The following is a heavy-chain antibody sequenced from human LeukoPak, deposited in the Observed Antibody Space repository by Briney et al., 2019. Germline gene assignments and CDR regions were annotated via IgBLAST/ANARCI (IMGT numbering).Heavy chain of an antibody. CDR1: GGSFSGYY. Sequence: SETLSLTCAVYGGSFSGYYWSWVRQPLGKGLEWIGDINHSGSTNYNPSLKSRVTISVDTSKNQFSLKLSAVTAADTAVYYCARGALAVAVDYWGQGTLVTVSS. J-gene: IGHJ4*02. V-gene: IGHV4-34*01. D-gene: IGHD6-19*01. CDR2: INHSGST. CDR3: ARGALAVAVDY.